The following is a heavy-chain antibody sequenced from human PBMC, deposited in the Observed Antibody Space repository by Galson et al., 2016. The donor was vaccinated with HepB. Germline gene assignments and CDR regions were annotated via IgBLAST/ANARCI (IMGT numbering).Heavy chain of an antibody. J-gene: IGHJ6*02. CDR1: GFISSNYG. Sequence: SLRLSCAASGFISSNYGMHWVRQAPGKGLEWVANIKQDGSEKYYVDSVKGRFTISRDNAKNSLYLQMNSLRAGDTAVYYCARGDRRYCSGGSCYSDYYYGMDVWGQGTTVTVSS. D-gene: IGHD2-15*01. V-gene: IGHV3-7*01. CDR3: ARGDRRYCSGGSCYSDYYYGMDV. CDR2: IKQDGSEK.